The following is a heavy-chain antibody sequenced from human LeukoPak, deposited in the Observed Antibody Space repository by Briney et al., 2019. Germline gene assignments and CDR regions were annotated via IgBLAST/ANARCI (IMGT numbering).Heavy chain of an antibody. Sequence: GGSLRLSCAASGFTFSSYGMHWVRQAPGKGLEWVAVIWYDGSNKYYADSVKGRFTISRDNSKNTLYLQMNSLRVEDTAVYYCARRGRGPTYYYYYMDVWGKGTTVTVSS. D-gene: IGHD3-10*01. V-gene: IGHV3-33*01. CDR2: IWYDGSNK. J-gene: IGHJ6*03. CDR1: GFTFSSYG. CDR3: ARRGRGPTYYYYYMDV.